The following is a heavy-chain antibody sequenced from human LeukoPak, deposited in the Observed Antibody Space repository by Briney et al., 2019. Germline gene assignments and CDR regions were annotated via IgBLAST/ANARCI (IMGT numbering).Heavy chain of an antibody. J-gene: IGHJ4*02. Sequence: SETLSLTCTVSGGSISGYYWSWIRQPAGKGLEWIGRIYTSGSTNYNPSLKSRVTMSVDTSNNQFSLNLGSVTAADTAVYYCARRHSSSWYFDYWGQGTLVTVSS. CDR3: ARRHSSSWYFDY. V-gene: IGHV4-4*07. CDR2: IYTSGST. D-gene: IGHD6-13*01. CDR1: GGSISGYY.